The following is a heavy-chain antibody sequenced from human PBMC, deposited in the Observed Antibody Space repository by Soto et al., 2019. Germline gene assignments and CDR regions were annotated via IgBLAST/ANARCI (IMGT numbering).Heavy chain of an antibody. CDR3: ARGRQQAVVFDL. CDR1: GFNLHSQA. CDR2: PSSNGVTA. J-gene: IGHJ4*02. D-gene: IGHD2-15*01. Sequence: GSLSLSCVSSGFNLHSQAMYWVRQAPGRGLEWVGIPSSNGVTASYARSVEGRFTISRDSSSNTLFLQMNSLTAEDTGIYHCARGRQQAVVFDLWGQGT. V-gene: IGHV3-30-3*01.